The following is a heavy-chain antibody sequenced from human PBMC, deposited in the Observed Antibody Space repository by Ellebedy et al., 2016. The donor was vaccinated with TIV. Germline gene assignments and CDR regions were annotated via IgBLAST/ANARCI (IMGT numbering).Heavy chain of an antibody. CDR3: ARGSYDSSGYYRTVNYGMDV. CDR1: GYTFTSYA. CDR2: INAGNGNT. Sequence: ASVKVSCKASGYTFTSYAMHWVRQAPGQRLEWMGWINAGNGNTKYSQKFQGRVTITRDTSASTAYMELSSLRSEDTAVYHCARGSYDSSGYYRTVNYGMDVWGQGTTVTVSS. D-gene: IGHD3-22*01. V-gene: IGHV1-3*01. J-gene: IGHJ6*02.